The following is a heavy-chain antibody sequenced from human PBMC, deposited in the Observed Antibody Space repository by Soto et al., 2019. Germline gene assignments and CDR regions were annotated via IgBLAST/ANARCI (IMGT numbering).Heavy chain of an antibody. V-gene: IGHV1-69*13. CDR1: GGTFSSYA. Sequence: VKVSCKASGGTFSSYAISWVRQAPGQGLEWMGGIIPIFGTANYAQKFQGRVTITADESTTTAYMELSSLRSEDTAVYYCARDLKRYYDSSGYGYYYYGMDVWGQGTTVTVSS. D-gene: IGHD3-22*01. CDR2: IIPIFGTA. J-gene: IGHJ6*02. CDR3: ARDLKRYYDSSGYGYYYYGMDV.